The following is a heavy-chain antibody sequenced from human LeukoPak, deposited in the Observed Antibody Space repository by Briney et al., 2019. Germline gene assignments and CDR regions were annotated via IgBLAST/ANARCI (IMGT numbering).Heavy chain of an antibody. CDR3: ARPGITGTMGYGAFDI. V-gene: IGHV3-21*01. Sequence: GGSLRLSCAASGFTFSSYSINWVRQAPGKGLEWVSSIDSSSSYIYYADSVKGRFTISRDNAKNPLFLQMNSLRVEDTAVYYCARPGITGTMGYGAFDIWGQGTRVTVSS. CDR1: GFTFSSYS. J-gene: IGHJ3*02. D-gene: IGHD1-7*01. CDR2: IDSSSSYI.